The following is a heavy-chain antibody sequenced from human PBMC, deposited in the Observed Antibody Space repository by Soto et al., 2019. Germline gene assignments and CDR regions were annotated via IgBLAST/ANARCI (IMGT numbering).Heavy chain of an antibody. J-gene: IGHJ4*02. CDR3: AREESGLFDY. CDR1: GDSLSRADYC. CDR2: ICYSGST. Sequence: QVQLQESGPGLVKPSQTLSLTCTVSGDSLSRADYCWSLIRQAPGKGLEWIGYICYSGSTYHNPSLKSRTSMSVDTSKKEFSLTLTSVTAADTAVYYCAREESGLFDYWGQGRLVTVSS. D-gene: IGHD5-12*01. V-gene: IGHV4-30-4*08.